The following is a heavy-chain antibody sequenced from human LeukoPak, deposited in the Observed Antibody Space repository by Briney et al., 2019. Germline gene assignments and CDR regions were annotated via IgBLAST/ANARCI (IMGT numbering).Heavy chain of an antibody. D-gene: IGHD1-26*01. V-gene: IGHV1-18*01. Sequence: AASVKVSCKASGYTFTSYGISWVRQAPGQGLEWMGWISAYNGNTNYAQKLQGRVTITRDTSASTAYMELSSLRSEDTAVYYCAGAEIPRFGSYYRINPRENYFDYWGQGTLVTVSS. CDR1: GYTFTSYG. J-gene: IGHJ4*02. CDR3: AGAEIPRFGSYYRINPRENYFDY. CDR2: ISAYNGNT.